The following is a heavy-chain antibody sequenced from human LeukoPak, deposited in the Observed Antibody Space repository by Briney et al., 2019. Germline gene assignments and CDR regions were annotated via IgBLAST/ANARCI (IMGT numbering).Heavy chain of an antibody. CDR3: AKVREGTYSSSWYVLDY. CDR1: GFTFSSYA. V-gene: IGHV3-23*01. D-gene: IGHD6-13*01. J-gene: IGHJ4*02. CDR2: ISGSGGST. Sequence: GGSLRLSCAASGFTFSSYAISWVRQAPGKGLEWVSAISGSGGSTYYADSVKGRFTISRDNSKNTLYLQMNSLRAEDTAVYYCAKVREGTYSSSWYVLDYWGQGTLVTVSS.